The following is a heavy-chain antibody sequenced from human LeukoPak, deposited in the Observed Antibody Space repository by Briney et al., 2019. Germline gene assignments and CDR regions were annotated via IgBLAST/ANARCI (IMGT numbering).Heavy chain of an antibody. Sequence: SGPTLVKPTQTLTLTCTFSGFSLSTSAVAVAWVRQPPGKALEWLALIYWDDDTRYSPSLKSRLSITKDTSKNQVFLTMTNMDPVDTATYYCAHHYQGNFYNTHYGSMDLDYWGQGTLVTVSS. V-gene: IGHV2-5*02. CDR2: IYWDDDT. CDR1: GFSLSTSAVA. J-gene: IGHJ4*02. D-gene: IGHD2-2*01. CDR3: AHHYQGNFYNTHYGSMDLDY.